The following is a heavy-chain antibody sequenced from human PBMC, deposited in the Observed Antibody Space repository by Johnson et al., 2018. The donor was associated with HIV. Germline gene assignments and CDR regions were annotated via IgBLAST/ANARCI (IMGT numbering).Heavy chain of an antibody. V-gene: IGHV3-30*14. J-gene: IGHJ3*02. CDR2: ISYDGSNK. D-gene: IGHD1-26*01. CDR3: ARDLIGGSAFDI. Sequence: QVQLVESGGGLVQPGGSLRLSCAASGFTFSSYAMHWVRQAPGKGLEWVAVISYDGSNKYYADSVKGRFTISRDNSKNTLYLQMNSLRAEDTAVYYCARDLIGGSAFDIWGQGTMVTVSS. CDR1: GFTFSSYA.